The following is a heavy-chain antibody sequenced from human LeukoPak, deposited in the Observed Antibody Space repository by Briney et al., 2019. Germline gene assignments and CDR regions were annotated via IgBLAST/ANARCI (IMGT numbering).Heavy chain of an antibody. Sequence: GGSLRLSCAASGFTFSSYSMNWVRQAPGKGLEWVSSISSSSYIYYADSVKGRFTISRDNPKNTLNLQMNSLRAEDTAVYYCAGVVPAADYYYYYMDVWGKGTTVTVSS. D-gene: IGHD2-2*01. CDR3: AGVVPAADYYYYYMDV. V-gene: IGHV3-21*01. CDR2: ISSSSYI. J-gene: IGHJ6*03. CDR1: GFTFSSYS.